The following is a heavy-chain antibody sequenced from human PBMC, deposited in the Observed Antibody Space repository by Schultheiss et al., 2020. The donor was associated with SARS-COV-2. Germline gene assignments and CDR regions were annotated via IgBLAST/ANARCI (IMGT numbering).Heavy chain of an antibody. Sequence: ASVKVSCKASGYTFTSYAMHWVRQAPGQRLEWMGWSNAGNGNTKYSQEFQGRVTITRDTSASTAYMELSSLRSEDMAVYYCARGGYCSGGSCYSDWFDPWGQGTLVTVSS. CDR1: GYTFTSYA. CDR3: ARGGYCSGGSCYSDWFDP. V-gene: IGHV1-3*02. D-gene: IGHD2-15*01. CDR2: SNAGNGNT. J-gene: IGHJ5*02.